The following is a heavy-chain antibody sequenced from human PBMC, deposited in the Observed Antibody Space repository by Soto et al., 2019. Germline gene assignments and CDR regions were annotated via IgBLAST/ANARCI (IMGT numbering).Heavy chain of an antibody. CDR1: GFTFGDYA. CDR3: TRDPYGDSYYFDY. V-gene: IGHV3-49*03. D-gene: IGHD4-17*01. J-gene: IGHJ4*02. Sequence: EVQLVESGGGLVQPGRSLRLSCTASGFTFGDYAMSWFRQAPGKGLEWVGFIRSKAYGGTTEYAASVKGRFTISRDDSKSIAYLQMNSLKTEDTAVYYCTRDPYGDSYYFDYWGQGTLVTVSS. CDR2: IRSKAYGGTT.